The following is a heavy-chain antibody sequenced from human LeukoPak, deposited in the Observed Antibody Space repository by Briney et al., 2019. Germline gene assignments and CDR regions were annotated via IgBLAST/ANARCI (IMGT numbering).Heavy chain of an antibody. J-gene: IGHJ4*02. V-gene: IGHV3-21*01. CDR2: ISSSSSYI. CDR1: GFTFSDYS. Sequence: GGSLRLSCAASGFTFSDYSMNWVRQAPGKGLEWVSSISSSSSYIYYADSVKGRFTISRVNAKNSLYLQMNSLRAEDTAVYYCARAPYSTADYWGQGTLVTVSS. CDR3: ARAPYSTADY. D-gene: IGHD6-13*01.